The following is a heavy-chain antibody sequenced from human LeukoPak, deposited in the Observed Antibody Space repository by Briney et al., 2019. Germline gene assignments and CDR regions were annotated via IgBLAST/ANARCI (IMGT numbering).Heavy chain of an antibody. J-gene: IGHJ4*02. V-gene: IGHV1-18*01. CDR2: ISAYNGNT. D-gene: IGHD3-3*01. CDR1: GYTFTSYG. Sequence: ASVKVSCKASGYTFTSYGISWVRQAPGQGLEWMGWISAYNGNTNYAQKLQGRVTMTIDTSTSTAYMELRSLRSDDTAVYYCARLQAITIFGVVIVRAFDYWGQGTLVTVSS. CDR3: ARLQAITIFGVVIVRAFDY.